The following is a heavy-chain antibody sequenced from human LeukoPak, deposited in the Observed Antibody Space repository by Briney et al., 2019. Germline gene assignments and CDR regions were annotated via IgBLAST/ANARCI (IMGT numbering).Heavy chain of an antibody. V-gene: IGHV4-34*01. CDR3: ARAYSSSSVDY. Sequence: SETLSLTCAVYVGFFSSYYWNWIRQPPGKGLEWIGEINHSGSTNYNPSLKSRVTISVDTSKNQFSLKLTSVTAADTAVYYCARAYSSSSVDYRGQGTLVTVSS. CDR1: VGFFSSYY. CDR2: INHSGST. J-gene: IGHJ4*02. D-gene: IGHD6-6*01.